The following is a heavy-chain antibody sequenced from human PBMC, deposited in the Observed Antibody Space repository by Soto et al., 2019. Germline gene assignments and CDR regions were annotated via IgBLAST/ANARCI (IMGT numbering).Heavy chain of an antibody. Sequence: GGSLRLSCAASGFTFSSYAMSWVRQAPGKGLEWVSAISGSGGSTYYADSVKGRFTISRDNSKNTLYLQMNSLRAEDTAVYYCAKESGFPYGEGGGSPYWGQGTLVTVSS. D-gene: IGHD2-15*01. V-gene: IGHV3-23*01. CDR2: ISGSGGST. CDR1: GFTFSSYA. J-gene: IGHJ4*02. CDR3: AKESGFPYGEGGGSPY.